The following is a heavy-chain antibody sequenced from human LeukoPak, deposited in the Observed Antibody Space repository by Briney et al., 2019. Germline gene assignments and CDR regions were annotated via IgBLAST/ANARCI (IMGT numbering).Heavy chain of an antibody. Sequence: GGSLRLSCAASGFTFSSYTMNWVRQAPGKGLEWVSSISSSRSSIYYADSVKGRFTISRDNAKNSLYLQMNSLRAEDTAVYYCARDSSGYFHWFDPWGQGTLVTVSS. CDR3: ARDSSGYFHWFDP. CDR2: ISSSRSSI. D-gene: IGHD3-22*01. V-gene: IGHV3-21*01. CDR1: GFTFSSYT. J-gene: IGHJ5*02.